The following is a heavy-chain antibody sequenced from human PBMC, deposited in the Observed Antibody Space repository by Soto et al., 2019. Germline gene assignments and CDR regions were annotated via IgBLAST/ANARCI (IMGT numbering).Heavy chain of an antibody. V-gene: IGHV1-2*02. Sequence: ASVKVSCKASGYTFTGYYMHWVRQAPGQGLEWMGWINPNSGGTNYAQKFQGRVTMTRDTSISTAYMEQSRLRSDDTAVFYCASPGVATIAVFDYWGQGTLVTVSS. J-gene: IGHJ4*02. D-gene: IGHD5-12*01. CDR2: INPNSGGT. CDR1: GYTFTGYY. CDR3: ASPGVATIAVFDY.